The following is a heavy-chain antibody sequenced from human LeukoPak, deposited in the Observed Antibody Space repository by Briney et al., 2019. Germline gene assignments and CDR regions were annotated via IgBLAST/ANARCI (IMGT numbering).Heavy chain of an antibody. J-gene: IGHJ4*02. D-gene: IGHD3-10*01. CDR3: ARDRGSGSYPLDY. V-gene: IGHV3-30*01. CDR2: ISYEGSNK. CDR1: GFTFSSYA. Sequence: QPGRSLRLSCAASGFTFSSYAMHWVRQAPGKGLEWVAVISYEGSNKYYADSVKGRFTISRDNSKNTLYLQINSLRAEDTAVYYCARDRGSGSYPLDYWGQGTLVTVSS.